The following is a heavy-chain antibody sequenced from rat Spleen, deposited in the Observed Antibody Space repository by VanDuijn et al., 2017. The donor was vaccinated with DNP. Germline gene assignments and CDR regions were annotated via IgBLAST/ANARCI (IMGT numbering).Heavy chain of an antibody. Sequence: QVQLKESGPGLVQPSQTLSLTCTVSGLSLTSNSVSWIRQPPGKGLEWMGVIWSNGGTDYNSALKSRLSISRDTSKSQVFLKMSSLQTEDTATYYCARDGEFITTSDYVMDAWGQGASVTVSS. V-gene: IGHV2-47*01. J-gene: IGHJ4*01. CDR2: IWSNGGT. D-gene: IGHD1-10*01. CDR1: GLSLTSNS. CDR3: ARDGEFITTSDYVMDA.